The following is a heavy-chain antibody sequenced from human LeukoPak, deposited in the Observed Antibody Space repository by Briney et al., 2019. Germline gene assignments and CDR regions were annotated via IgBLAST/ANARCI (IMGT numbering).Heavy chain of an antibody. CDR3: VKDSSYRHVAAEGYCDF. Sequence: GGSLRLSCVASGFTFSDYGMYWVRQAPGKGLEWVTVISYHVNNKYYTDSVKGRFSISRDNSKNTLYLQMNSLRDDDTAIYYCVKDSSYRHVAAEGYCDFWGQGTLVTVSS. J-gene: IGHJ4*02. CDR2: ISYHVNNK. D-gene: IGHD6-13*01. V-gene: IGHV3-30*18. CDR1: GFTFSDYG.